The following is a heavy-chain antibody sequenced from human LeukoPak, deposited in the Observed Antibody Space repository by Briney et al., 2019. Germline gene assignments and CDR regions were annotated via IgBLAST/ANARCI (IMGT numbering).Heavy chain of an antibody. D-gene: IGHD2-15*01. Sequence: GESLKISCQGSGYSINNYWIGWVRQMPGKGLEWMGIIYPADSDIRYSPSFQGQVTISADKSISTAYLQWSSLKASDTAMYYCARQEYCSGGSCYTWFDPWGQGTLVAVSS. V-gene: IGHV5-51*01. CDR2: IYPADSDI. CDR1: GYSINNYW. J-gene: IGHJ5*02. CDR3: ARQEYCSGGSCYTWFDP.